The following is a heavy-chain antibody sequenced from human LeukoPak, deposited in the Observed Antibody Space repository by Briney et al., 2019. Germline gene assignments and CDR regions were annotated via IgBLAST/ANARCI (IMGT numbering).Heavy chain of an antibody. CDR3: VRGRSWYYDSSGYYLDY. V-gene: IGHV3-21*01. CDR1: GFTFSSYS. D-gene: IGHD3-22*01. Sequence: GGSLRLSCAASGFTFSSYSMNWVRQAPRKGLEWVSSISSSSSYIYYADSVKGRFTISRDSAKNSLYLQMNSLRAEDTAVYYCVRGRSWYYDSSGYYLDYWGQGTLVTVSS. J-gene: IGHJ4*02. CDR2: ISSSSSYI.